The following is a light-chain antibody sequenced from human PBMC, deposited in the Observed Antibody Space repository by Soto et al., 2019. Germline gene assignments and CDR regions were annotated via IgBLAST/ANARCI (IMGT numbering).Light chain of an antibody. Sequence: QSVLTQPASVSGSPGQSITISCTGTTSDVGNYNYVSWYQQHPGKAPKLIIYEVSNRPSGVSDRFSGSKSGNMASLTISGLQAEDEADYFCISYTTSRSLDYVFGSGTKLTVL. CDR1: TSDVGNYNY. V-gene: IGLV2-14*01. CDR3: ISYTTSRSLDYV. CDR2: EVS. J-gene: IGLJ1*01.